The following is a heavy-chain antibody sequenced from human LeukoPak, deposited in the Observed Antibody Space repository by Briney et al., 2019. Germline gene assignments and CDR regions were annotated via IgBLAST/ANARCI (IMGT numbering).Heavy chain of an antibody. V-gene: IGHV3-20*04. D-gene: IGHD2-8*02. Sequence: GGSLRLSCAASGFMFPDYGMNWVRQVPGKGLEWVSGINWDASSTNHADSVKGRFTISRDNAKNSLYLQMNTLRAEDTALYYCARDFKYCTGGVCYFTAVADYWGQGTLVTVSS. CDR1: GFMFPDYG. CDR2: INWDASST. J-gene: IGHJ4*02. CDR3: ARDFKYCTGGVCYFTAVADY.